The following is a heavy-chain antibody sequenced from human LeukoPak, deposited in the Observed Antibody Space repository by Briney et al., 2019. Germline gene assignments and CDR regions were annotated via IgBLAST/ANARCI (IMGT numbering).Heavy chain of an antibody. D-gene: IGHD3-10*01. CDR3: ARGKDGSGSYSPWRNVYYYSMDV. CDR1: GYTFTSYY. J-gene: IGHJ6*03. Sequence: ASVKVSCKASGYTFTSYYMHWVRQAPGQGLEWMGIINPSGGSTSYAQKFQGRVTITRDMSTSTVYMGLRSLRSEDTAVYYCARGKDGSGSYSPWRNVYYYSMDVWGKGTTVTISS. V-gene: IGHV1-46*01. CDR2: INPSGGST.